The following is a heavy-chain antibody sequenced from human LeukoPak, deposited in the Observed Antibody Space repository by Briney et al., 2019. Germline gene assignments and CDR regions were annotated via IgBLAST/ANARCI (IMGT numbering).Heavy chain of an antibody. Sequence: SGGSLRLSCAASGFTFSSYWMSWVRQAPGKGLEWVANIKQDGSEKYYVDSVKGRFTISRDNAKNSLYLQMNSLRAEDTAVYYCARASRIFGVVCLDHWGQGTLVTVSS. V-gene: IGHV3-7*01. CDR1: GFTFSSYW. CDR2: IKQDGSEK. CDR3: ARASRIFGVVCLDH. D-gene: IGHD3-3*01. J-gene: IGHJ4*02.